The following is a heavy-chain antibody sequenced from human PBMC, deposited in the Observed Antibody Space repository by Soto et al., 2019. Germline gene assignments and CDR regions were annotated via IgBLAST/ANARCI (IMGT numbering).Heavy chain of an antibody. Sequence: QLTLRESGPTLVKPTQTLTLTCTFSGFSLSTSGVGVGWIRQPPGKALEWLALIYWDDDKRYTPSLKSRLTITKATSKNKVVLTMTNMDPDDTATYFCAHRGYYADWMDYWGQGILVTVSS. CDR3: AHRGYYADWMDY. J-gene: IGHJ4*02. D-gene: IGHD4-17*01. CDR1: GFSLSTSGVG. V-gene: IGHV2-5*02. CDR2: IYWDDDK.